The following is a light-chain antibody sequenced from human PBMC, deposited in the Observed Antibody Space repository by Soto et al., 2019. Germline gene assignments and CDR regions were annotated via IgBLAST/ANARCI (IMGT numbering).Light chain of an antibody. V-gene: IGKV3-11*01. CDR2: DAS. Sequence: EIVLTQSPGTLSLSPGERATLSCRASQIVSSYLAWYQQKPGQAPRLLIYDASNRATGIPGRFSGSGSGTEFTLTISSLQSEDFAVYYCQQYNNWPRTFGQGTRRE. J-gene: IGKJ5*01. CDR1: QIVSSY. CDR3: QQYNNWPRT.